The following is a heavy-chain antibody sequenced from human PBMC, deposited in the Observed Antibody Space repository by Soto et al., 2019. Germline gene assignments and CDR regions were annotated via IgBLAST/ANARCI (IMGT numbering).Heavy chain of an antibody. D-gene: IGHD1-20*01. J-gene: IGHJ5*02. V-gene: IGHV3-11*06. CDR1: GFTFSDYY. Sequence: GGSLRLSCAASGFTFSDYYMSWIRQAPGKGLEWVSYISSSSSYTNYADSVKGRFTISRDNAKNSLYLQMNSLRAEDTAVYYCARDHITGMNGWFDPWGQGTLVTVSS. CDR2: ISSSSSYT. CDR3: ARDHITGMNGWFDP.